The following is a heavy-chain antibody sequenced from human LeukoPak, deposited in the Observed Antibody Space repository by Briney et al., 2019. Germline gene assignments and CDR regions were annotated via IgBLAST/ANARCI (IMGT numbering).Heavy chain of an antibody. Sequence: GESLKISFKGSGYSFTSYWIGWVRQMPGKGLEWMGIIYPGDSDTIYSPSFQGQVTISADKYISPAYLQWSSLKASDTAMYYCATQDYDILTDAFDIWGQGTMVTVSS. J-gene: IGHJ3*02. CDR1: GYSFTSYW. CDR3: ATQDYDILTDAFDI. D-gene: IGHD3-9*01. CDR2: IYPGDSDT. V-gene: IGHV5-51*01.